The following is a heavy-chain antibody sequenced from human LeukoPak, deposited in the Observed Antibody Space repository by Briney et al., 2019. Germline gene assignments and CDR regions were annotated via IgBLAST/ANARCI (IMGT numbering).Heavy chain of an antibody. CDR1: GFTFSDYY. Sequence: GGSLRLSCAASGFTFSDYYMSWIRQAPVKGLEWVSYISSSGSTIYYADSVKGRFTISRDNAKNSLYLQMNSLRAEDTAVYYCARSDSSGYYYIFGLFDYWGQGTLVTVSS. V-gene: IGHV3-11*01. CDR2: ISSSGSTI. CDR3: ARSDSSGYYYIFGLFDY. D-gene: IGHD3-22*01. J-gene: IGHJ4*02.